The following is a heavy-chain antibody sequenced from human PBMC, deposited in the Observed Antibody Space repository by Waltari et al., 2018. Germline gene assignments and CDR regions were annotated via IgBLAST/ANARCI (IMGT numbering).Heavy chain of an antibody. CDR3: VRERSSSWYAKSYFDY. CDR1: GGSFSGYY. CDR2: INHSGST. D-gene: IGHD6-13*01. J-gene: IGHJ4*02. Sequence: QVQLQQWGAGLLKPSETLSLTCAVYGGSFSGYYWSWIRQPPGKGLEWIGEINHSGSTNYNPSLKSRVTISVDTSKNQFSLKLSSVTAADTAVYYCVRERSSSWYAKSYFDYWGQGTLVTVSS. V-gene: IGHV4-34*01.